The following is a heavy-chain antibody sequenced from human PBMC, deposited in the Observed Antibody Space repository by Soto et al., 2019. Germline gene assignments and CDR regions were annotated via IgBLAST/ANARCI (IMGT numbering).Heavy chain of an antibody. CDR3: ARSTLYYYDSSGYPSYYYYGMDV. D-gene: IGHD3-22*01. CDR1: GYTFTGYY. V-gene: IGHV1-2*04. Sequence: ASVKVSCKASGYTFTGYYMHWVRQAPGQGLEWMGWINPNSGGTNYAQKFQGWVTMTRDTSISTAYMELSRLRSDDTAVYYCARSTLYYYDSSGYPSYYYYGMDVWGQGTTVTVSS. CDR2: INPNSGGT. J-gene: IGHJ6*02.